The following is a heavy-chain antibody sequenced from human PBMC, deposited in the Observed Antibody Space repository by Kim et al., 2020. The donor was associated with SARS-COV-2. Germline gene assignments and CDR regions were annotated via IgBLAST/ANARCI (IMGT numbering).Heavy chain of an antibody. V-gene: IGHV3-13*01. CDR1: GFTFSRYD. CDR2: IGTAGDT. Sequence: GGSLRLSCAASGFTFSRYDMHWVRQVTGKGLEWVSVIGTAGDTYYPGSVKGRFTISRENAKNSLYLQMNSLRAGDTAVYYCARGTHSSSWGNWFDPWGQGTLGTVSS. J-gene: IGHJ5*02. CDR3: ARGTHSSSWGNWFDP. D-gene: IGHD6-13*01.